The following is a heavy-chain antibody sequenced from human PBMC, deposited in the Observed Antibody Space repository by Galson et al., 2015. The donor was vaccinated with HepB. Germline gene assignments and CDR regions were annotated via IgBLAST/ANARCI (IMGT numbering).Heavy chain of an antibody. D-gene: IGHD3-22*01. V-gene: IGHV3-49*03. Sequence: SLRLSCAASGFTFGDYAMSWFRQAPGKGLEWVGFIRSKAYGGTTEYAASVKGRFTISRDDSKSIAYLQMNSLKTEDTAVYYCTRDYYYDSSGLTSFDYWGQGTLVTVSS. CDR1: GFTFGDYA. CDR2: IRSKAYGGTT. J-gene: IGHJ4*02. CDR3: TRDYYYDSSGLTSFDY.